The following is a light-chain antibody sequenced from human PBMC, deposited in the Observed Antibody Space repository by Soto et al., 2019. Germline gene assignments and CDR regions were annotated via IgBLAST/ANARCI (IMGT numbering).Light chain of an antibody. Sequence: ETVMTQSPATLSLSPLGTATVSCMTSQGLNRNLAWYQQKLGQAPRVLIYGASTRATGIPDRFSGSGSGTDFTLTISRLEPEDFAVYYCQQYGSSPITFGQGTRLEIK. CDR2: GAS. J-gene: IGKJ5*01. V-gene: IGKV3-20*01. CDR1: QGLNRN. CDR3: QQYGSSPIT.